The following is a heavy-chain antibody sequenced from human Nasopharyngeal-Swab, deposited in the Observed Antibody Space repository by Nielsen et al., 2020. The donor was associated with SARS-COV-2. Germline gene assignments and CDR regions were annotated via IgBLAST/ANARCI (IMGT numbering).Heavy chain of an antibody. CDR3: ARAHPGYSSSWYDYYYDYMDV. Sequence: ASVKVSCKASGYTFTSYDINWVRQATGQGLEWMGWMNPNSGNTGYAQKFQGRVTITADKSTSTAYMELSSLRSEDTAVYYCARAHPGYSSSWYDYYYDYMDVWGKGTTVTVS. CDR1: GYTFTSYD. J-gene: IGHJ6*03. CDR2: MNPNSGNT. V-gene: IGHV1-8*01. D-gene: IGHD6-13*01.